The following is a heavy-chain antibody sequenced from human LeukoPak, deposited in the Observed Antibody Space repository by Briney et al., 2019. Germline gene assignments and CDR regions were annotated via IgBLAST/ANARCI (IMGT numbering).Heavy chain of an antibody. V-gene: IGHV3-11*01. CDR1: GFTFSDYY. CDR2: ISSSGSTI. Sequence: PGGSLRLSCAASGFTFSDYYMSWIRQAPGKGLEWVSYISSSGSTIYYADSVKGRFTISRDNAKNSLYLQMNSLRAEDTAVYYCARGDTAMVTNAFDIWGQGTMVTVSS. D-gene: IGHD5-18*01. J-gene: IGHJ3*02. CDR3: ARGDTAMVTNAFDI.